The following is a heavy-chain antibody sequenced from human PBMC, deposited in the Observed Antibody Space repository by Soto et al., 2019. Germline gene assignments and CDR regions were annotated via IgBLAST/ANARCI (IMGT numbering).Heavy chain of an antibody. J-gene: IGHJ4*02. CDR3: AKIPTGSGSSKFDY. V-gene: IGHV3-23*01. D-gene: IGHD3-10*01. Sequence: WVRQAPGKGLEWISAISGSGSFTHYADSVRGRFTISRDNSQNQLYLQMNNLRGDDTAMYYCAKIPTGSGSSKFDYWGQGIQVTVSS. CDR2: ISGSGSFT.